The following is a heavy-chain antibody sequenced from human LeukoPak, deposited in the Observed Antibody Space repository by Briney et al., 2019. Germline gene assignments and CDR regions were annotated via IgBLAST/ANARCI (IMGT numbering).Heavy chain of an antibody. D-gene: IGHD6-13*01. V-gene: IGHV3-23*01. Sequence: PGGSLRLSCAASGFTFSSYAMNWVRQATGKGLEWASAISGSGGSTYYADSVKGRFTISRDNSKNTLYLQMNSLRAEDTAVYYCAKGVYSSPPGFMDVWGKGTTVTVSS. CDR3: AKGVYSSPPGFMDV. J-gene: IGHJ6*03. CDR1: GFTFSSYA. CDR2: ISGSGGST.